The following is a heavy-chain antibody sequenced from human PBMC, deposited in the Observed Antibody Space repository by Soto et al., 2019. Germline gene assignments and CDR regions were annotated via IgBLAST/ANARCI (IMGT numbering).Heavy chain of an antibody. J-gene: IGHJ3*02. V-gene: IGHV3-48*02. D-gene: IGHD3-22*01. CDR1: GYTLSDYS. Sequence: GGSLRLSCAASGYTLSDYSMNWVRQAPGKGLEWVSYIGTSRKYIFYPDSVRGRFTISRDDARNSLYLQLNSLRDEDTAVYYCARDLHYYDSINDAFDIWGQGTMVTVSS. CDR2: IGTSRKYI. CDR3: ARDLHYYDSINDAFDI.